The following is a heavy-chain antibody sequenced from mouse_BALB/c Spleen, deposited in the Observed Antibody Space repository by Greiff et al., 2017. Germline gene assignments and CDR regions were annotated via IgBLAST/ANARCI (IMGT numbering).Heavy chain of an antibody. Sequence: EVQVVESGGGLVQPGGSRKLSCAASGFTFSSFGMHWVRQAPEKGLEWVAYISSGSSTIYYADTVKGRFTISRDNPKNTLFLQMTSLRSEDTAMYYCARKNGSSYRLTYWGQGTLVTVSA. CDR2: ISSGSSTI. D-gene: IGHD1-1*01. V-gene: IGHV5-17*02. J-gene: IGHJ3*01. CDR1: GFTFSSFG. CDR3: ARKNGSSYRLTY.